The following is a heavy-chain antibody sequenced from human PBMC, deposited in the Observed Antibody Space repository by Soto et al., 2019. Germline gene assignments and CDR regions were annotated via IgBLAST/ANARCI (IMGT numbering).Heavy chain of an antibody. J-gene: IGHJ2*01. CDR1: GFTFSSYG. D-gene: IGHD3-10*01. Sequence: QVQLVESGGGVVQPGRSLRLSCAASGFTFSSYGMHWVRQAPGKGLEWVAVIWYDGSNKYYADSVKGRFTISRDNSKNTLYLQMNSLRAEDTAVYYCARDGRLLWFGELYLQRNWYFDLWGRGTLVTVSS. CDR3: ARDGRLLWFGELYLQRNWYFDL. CDR2: IWYDGSNK. V-gene: IGHV3-33*01.